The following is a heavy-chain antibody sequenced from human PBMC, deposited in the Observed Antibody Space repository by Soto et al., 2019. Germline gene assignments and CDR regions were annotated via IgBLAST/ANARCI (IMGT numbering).Heavy chain of an antibody. CDR1: GYTFTSYD. J-gene: IGHJ4*02. Sequence: QVQLVQSGAEVKKPGASVKVSCKASGYTFTSYDINWVRQATGQGLEWMGWMNPNSGNTGYAQKFQGRVTMIRNTSLSTAYMELSSMRSEEQGVYNFARSTHGYGDRHWGQGDLVSVPS. V-gene: IGHV1-8*01. CDR2: MNPNSGNT. D-gene: IGHD4-17*01. CDR3: ARSTHGYGDRH.